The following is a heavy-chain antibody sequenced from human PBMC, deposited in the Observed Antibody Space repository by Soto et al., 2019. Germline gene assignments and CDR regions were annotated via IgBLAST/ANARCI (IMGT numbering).Heavy chain of an antibody. V-gene: IGHV1-69*13. CDR2: IIPIFGTA. D-gene: IGHD6-19*01. Sequence: GASVKVSCKASGGTFSSYAISWVRQAPGQGLEWMGGIIPIFGTANYAQKFQGRVTITADESTSTAYMELSSLRSEDTAVYYCARSARGIAVLGWFDPWGQGTLVTVSS. CDR1: GGTFSSYA. J-gene: IGHJ5*02. CDR3: ARSARGIAVLGWFDP.